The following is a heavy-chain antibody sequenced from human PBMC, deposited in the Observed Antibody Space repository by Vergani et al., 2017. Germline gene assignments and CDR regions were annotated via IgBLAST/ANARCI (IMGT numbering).Heavy chain of an antibody. J-gene: IGHJ6*03. D-gene: IGHD2-2*01. V-gene: IGHV3-30-3*01. CDR1: GFTFSSYA. Sequence: QVQLVESGGGVVQPGRSLRLSCAASGFTFSSYAMHRVRQAPGKGLEWVAVISYDGSNKYYADSVKGRFTISRDNSKNTLYLQMNSLRAEDTAVYYCARAGEGYCSSTSCKYDYYYYYMDVWGKGTTVTVSS. CDR2: ISYDGSNK. CDR3: ARAGEGYCSSTSCKYDYYYYYMDV.